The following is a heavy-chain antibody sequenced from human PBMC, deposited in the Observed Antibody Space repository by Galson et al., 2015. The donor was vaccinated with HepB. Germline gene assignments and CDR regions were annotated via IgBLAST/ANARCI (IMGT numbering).Heavy chain of an antibody. CDR2: VKQDGSEK. J-gene: IGHJ4*02. V-gene: IGHV3-7*03. CDR3: AGAGGFLVRS. D-gene: IGHD2-2*01. Sequence: SLRLSCAASGFTFSSYWMTWIRQAPGKGLEWVANVKQDGSEKYYMDSVKGRFTISRDNAKNSLYLQMNSLRAEDTAVYYCAGAGGFLVRSWCQGTLVTVSS. CDR1: GFTFSSYW.